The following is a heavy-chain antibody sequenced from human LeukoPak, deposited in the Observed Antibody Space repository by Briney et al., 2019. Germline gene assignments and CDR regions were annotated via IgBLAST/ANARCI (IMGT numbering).Heavy chain of an antibody. Sequence: ASVKVSCEASGYTFTGYYMHWVRQAPGQGLEWVGWINPNSGGTNYAQKFEGRVTMTRDTSSSTAYMELSRLRSDDTAVYYCARSYRSGSYWFDPWGQGTLVTVSS. CDR3: ARSYRSGSYWFDP. D-gene: IGHD1-26*01. CDR2: INPNSGGT. V-gene: IGHV1-2*02. CDR1: GYTFTGYY. J-gene: IGHJ5*02.